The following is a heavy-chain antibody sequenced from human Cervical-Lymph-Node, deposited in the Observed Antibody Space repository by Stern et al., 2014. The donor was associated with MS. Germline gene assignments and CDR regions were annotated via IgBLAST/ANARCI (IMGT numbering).Heavy chain of an antibody. CDR3: ARGQDAYKGGNS. Sequence: QVQLQQWGAGLLKPSETLSLTCAVYGGSLSGYYWSWIRQPPGKGLEWVGEITHDGNTNYNPSLKSRVTISVDTSKNQFSLRLTSVTAADTALYYCARGQDAYKGGNSWGQGTLVTVSS. CDR2: ITHDGNT. D-gene: IGHD5-24*01. J-gene: IGHJ4*02. V-gene: IGHV4-34*01. CDR1: GGSLSGYY.